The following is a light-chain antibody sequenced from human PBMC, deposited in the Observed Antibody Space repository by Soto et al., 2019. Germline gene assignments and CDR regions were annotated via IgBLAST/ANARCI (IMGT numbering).Light chain of an antibody. V-gene: IGLV2-11*01. CDR3: CSYAGEYKYV. CDR2: DVT. J-gene: IGLJ1*01. CDR1: SSDVGGYDF. Sequence: QSALTQPRSVSGSPGQSVTISCTGSSSDVGGYDFVSWYQQHPGKAPKLMLYDVTKRPPGVPDRFSASKSGNTASLTISGLQAEDEADYYCCSYAGEYKYVFGSGTKLTVL.